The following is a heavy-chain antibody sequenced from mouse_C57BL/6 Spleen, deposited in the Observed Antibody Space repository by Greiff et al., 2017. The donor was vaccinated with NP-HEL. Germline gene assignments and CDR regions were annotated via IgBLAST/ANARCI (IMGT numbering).Heavy chain of an antibody. V-gene: IGHV1-62-2*01. D-gene: IGHD4-1*01. J-gene: IGHJ4*01. CDR3: ARHEGPPDWVYYAMDY. Sequence: QVQLKESGAELVKPGASVKLSCKASGYTFTEYTIHWVKQRSGQGLEWIGWFYPGSGSIKYNEKFKDKATLTADKSSSTVYMELSRLTSEDSAVYFCARHEGPPDWVYYAMDYWGQGTSVTVSS. CDR1: GYTFTEYT. CDR2: FYPGSGSI.